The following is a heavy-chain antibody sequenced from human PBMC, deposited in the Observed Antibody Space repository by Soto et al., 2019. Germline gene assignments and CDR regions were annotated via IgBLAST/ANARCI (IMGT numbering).Heavy chain of an antibody. V-gene: IGHV3-9*01. CDR1: GFTFDDYA. D-gene: IGHD5-18*01. Sequence: EVQLVESGGGLVQPGRSLRLSCAASGFTFDDYAMHWVRQAPGKGLEWGSGISWNSGSIGYADSVKGRFTISRDNAKNSLYLQMNSLRAEDTALYYCAKDRKEDTAMAIFDYWGQGTLVTVSS. CDR2: ISWNSGSI. J-gene: IGHJ4*02. CDR3: AKDRKEDTAMAIFDY.